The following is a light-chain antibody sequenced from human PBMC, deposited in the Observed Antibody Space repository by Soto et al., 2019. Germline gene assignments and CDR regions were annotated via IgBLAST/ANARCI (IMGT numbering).Light chain of an antibody. CDR3: SSYTSSRTYV. Sequence: QSVLTQPASVSGSPGQSITISCTGTSSDVGGYNYVSWYQQHPGKAPKLMIYEVSNRLSGVSNRFSGSKSGNTASLTISGLQAEDEADYYCSSYTSSRTYVFGTGTTVTVL. V-gene: IGLV2-14*01. J-gene: IGLJ1*01. CDR1: SSDVGGYNY. CDR2: EVS.